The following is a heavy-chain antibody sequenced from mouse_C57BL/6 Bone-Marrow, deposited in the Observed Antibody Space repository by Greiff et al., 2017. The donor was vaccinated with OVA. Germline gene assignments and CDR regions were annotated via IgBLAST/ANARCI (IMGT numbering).Heavy chain of an antibody. J-gene: IGHJ4*01. CDR2: IDPANGNT. CDR3: AYITTVVAPYYAMDY. D-gene: IGHD1-1*01. CDR1: GFNIKNTY. V-gene: IGHV14-3*01. Sequence: EVQLQQSVAELVRPGASVKLSCTASGFNIKNTYMHWVKQRPEQGLEWIGRIDPANGNTKYAPKFQGKATITADTSSNTAYLQLSSLTSEDTAIYYGAYITTVVAPYYAMDYWGQGTSVTVSS.